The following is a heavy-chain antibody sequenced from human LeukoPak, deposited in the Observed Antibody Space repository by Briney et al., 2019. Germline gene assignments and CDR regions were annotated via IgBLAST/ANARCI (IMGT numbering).Heavy chain of an antibody. CDR3: ARVAELSRAYYYYGMDV. Sequence: ASVKVSCKAFGYTFISYFIHWVRQAPGQGLEWMGIINPSAGGTNYAQKFQGRVTMTRDTSTSTVHMEMSSLRAEDTAIYYCARVAELSRAYYYYGMDVWGQGTTVTVSS. D-gene: IGHD6-13*01. CDR2: INPSAGGT. CDR1: GYTFISYF. V-gene: IGHV1-46*01. J-gene: IGHJ6*02.